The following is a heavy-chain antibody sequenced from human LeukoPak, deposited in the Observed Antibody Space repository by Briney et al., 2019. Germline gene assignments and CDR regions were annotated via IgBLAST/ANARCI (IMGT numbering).Heavy chain of an antibody. CDR3: AKDGRCSGGSCYIDYYYYMDV. J-gene: IGHJ6*03. CDR1: GFTFSSYG. CDR2: IRYDGSNK. D-gene: IGHD2-15*01. Sequence: GGSLRLSCAASGFTFSSYGMHWVRQAPGKGLEWVAFIRYDGSNKYYADSVKGRFTISRDNSKNTLYLQMNSQRAEDTAVYYCAKDGRCSGGSCYIDYYYYMDVWGKGTTVTVSS. V-gene: IGHV3-30*02.